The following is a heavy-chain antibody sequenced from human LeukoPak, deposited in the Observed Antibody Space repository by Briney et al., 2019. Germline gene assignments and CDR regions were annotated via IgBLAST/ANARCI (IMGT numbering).Heavy chain of an antibody. V-gene: IGHV3-66*01. CDR2: IYSGGSA. CDR1: GFTVSSNY. D-gene: IGHD2-21*01. J-gene: IGHJ4*02. CDR3: FIFWAI. Sequence: PGGSLRLSCGASGFTVSSNYMSWVRQAPGKGLEWVSLIYSGGSAYYADSVKGRFTISRDNSKNTLYLQMNSLRAEDTAVYYCFIFWAIWGQGTLVTVSS.